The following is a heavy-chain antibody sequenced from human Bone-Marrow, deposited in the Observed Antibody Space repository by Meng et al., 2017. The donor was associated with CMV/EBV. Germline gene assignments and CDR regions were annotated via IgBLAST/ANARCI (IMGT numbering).Heavy chain of an antibody. CDR2: IIPIFGTA. D-gene: IGHD6-13*01. CDR1: GDTFSSDV. J-gene: IGHJ4*02. CDR3: ARGEAYSSSWSDHFDY. V-gene: IGHV1-69*01. Sequence: AKDHKPGSPLNVSFKLSGDTFSSDVISWVRQAPGQGLEWMGVIIPIFGTANYEQKFQGRITITADESTSTAYMELSSLTAKHTAVYYCARGEAYSSSWSDHFDYWGQGTLVTVSS.